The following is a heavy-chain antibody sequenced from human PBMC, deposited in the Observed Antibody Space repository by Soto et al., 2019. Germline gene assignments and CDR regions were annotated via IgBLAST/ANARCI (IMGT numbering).Heavy chain of an antibody. V-gene: IGHV3-48*01. J-gene: IGHJ5*02. CDR3: ASEGDSSGWYNWFDP. CDR1: AFTFSNYN. Sequence: EVQLVESGGGLVQPGGSLRLSCAASAFTFSNYNMNWVRQAPGKGLEWVSYISSSSTIYYADSVKGRFTISRDNAKNSLYLQMNSLRAEDTAVYYCASEGDSSGWYNWFDPWGQGTLVTVSS. D-gene: IGHD3-22*01. CDR2: ISSSSTI.